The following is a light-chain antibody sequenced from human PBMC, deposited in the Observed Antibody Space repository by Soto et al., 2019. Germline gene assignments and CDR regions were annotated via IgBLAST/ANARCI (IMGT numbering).Light chain of an antibody. CDR3: QQYSTSPQT. J-gene: IGKJ1*01. CDR1: QSVSNNY. Sequence: ENVLTQSPATLSLSPGERATLSCRASQSVSNNYLAWYQQKPGQAPRLLIYGASTRATGIPDRFSGSGSGTEFTLTISRLEPEDFAVYYCQQYSTSPQTFGQGTKVDI. CDR2: GAS. V-gene: IGKV3-20*01.